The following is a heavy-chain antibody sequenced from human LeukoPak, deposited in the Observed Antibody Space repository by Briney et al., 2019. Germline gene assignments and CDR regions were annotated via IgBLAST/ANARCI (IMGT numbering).Heavy chain of an antibody. CDR3: ARIKIGDSYGPDYMDV. CDR1: GYSISSGYY. V-gene: IGHV4-38-2*02. D-gene: IGHD5-18*01. CDR2: IYHSGST. J-gene: IGHJ6*03. Sequence: SETLSLTCTVSGYSISSGYYWGWIRQPPGKGLEWIGSIYHSGSTYYNPSLKSRVTISVDTSKNQFSLKLSFVTAADTAVYYCARIKIGDSYGPDYMDVWGKGTTVTVSS.